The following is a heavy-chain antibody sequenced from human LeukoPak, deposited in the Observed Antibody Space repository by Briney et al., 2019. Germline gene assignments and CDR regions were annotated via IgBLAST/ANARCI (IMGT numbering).Heavy chain of an antibody. D-gene: IGHD3-3*01. J-gene: IGHJ5*02. V-gene: IGHV4-59*01. CDR2: ICYSGST. Sequence: SETLSLTCAVYGGSFSGYYWSWIRQPPGKGLEWIGYICYSGSTNYNPSLKSRVTISVDTSKNQFSLKLSSVTAADTAVYYCASSDYDFWSGYGWFDPWGQGTLVTVSS. CDR1: GGSFSGYY. CDR3: ASSDYDFWSGYGWFDP.